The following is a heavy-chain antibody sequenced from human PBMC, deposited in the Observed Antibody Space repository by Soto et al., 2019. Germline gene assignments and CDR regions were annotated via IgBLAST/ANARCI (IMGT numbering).Heavy chain of an antibody. CDR3: VRGCSSFDC. D-gene: IGHD2-15*01. CDR1: GFTFSDHY. J-gene: IGHJ4*02. Sequence: EVQLVESGGDLVQPGGSLRLSCVGSGFTFSDHYMDWVRQAPGKGLEWVGRVRNEANSHTTVYAASVRDRFIISKDDTTNSMYLKSLSLRTADAALYYCVRGCSSFDCWGQGTLVTVSS. V-gene: IGHV3-72*01. CDR2: VRNEANSHTT.